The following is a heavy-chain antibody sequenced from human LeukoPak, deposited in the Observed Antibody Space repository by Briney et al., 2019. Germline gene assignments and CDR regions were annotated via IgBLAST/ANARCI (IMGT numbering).Heavy chain of an antibody. CDR3: AKAMVRGVISPFDY. D-gene: IGHD3-10*01. V-gene: IGHV3-30*18. Sequence: GRSLRLSCAASGFTFSSYGMHWVRQAPGKWLEWVAVISYDGSNKYYADSVKGRFTISRDNSKNTLYLQMNSLRAEDTAVYYCAKAMVRGVISPFDYWGQGTLVTVSS. J-gene: IGHJ4*02. CDR1: GFTFSSYG. CDR2: ISYDGSNK.